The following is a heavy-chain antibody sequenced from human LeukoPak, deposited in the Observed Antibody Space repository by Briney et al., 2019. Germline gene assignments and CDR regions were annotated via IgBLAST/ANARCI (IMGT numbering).Heavy chain of an antibody. J-gene: IGHJ1*01. Sequence: GGSLRHSCAASRFTFNNYAMNWVRQAPGKGLEWVSAITGSGDYTYYADSVKGRFTISRDNSKNTPYLQMNSLRAEDTAVYYCAKGSSDGSGSERYWGQGTLVTVSS. CDR2: ITGSGDYT. V-gene: IGHV3-23*01. D-gene: IGHD3-10*01. CDR3: AKGSSDGSGSERY. CDR1: RFTFNNYA.